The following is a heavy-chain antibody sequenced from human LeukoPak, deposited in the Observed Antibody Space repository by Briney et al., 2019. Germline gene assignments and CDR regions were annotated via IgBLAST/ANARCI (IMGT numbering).Heavy chain of an antibody. D-gene: IGHD3-9*01. CDR3: ARLPSAWFRLHDAFDI. V-gene: IGHV5-51*01. CDR2: IYPGDSDT. J-gene: IGHJ3*02. Sequence: GESLKIFCKGSGYSFTNYWIGWVRQMPGKGVEWMGIIYPGDSDTRYSPSFQGQVTISADKSISTAYLQWSSLKASDTAMYYCARLPSAWFRLHDAFDIWGQGTMVTVSS. CDR1: GYSFTNYW.